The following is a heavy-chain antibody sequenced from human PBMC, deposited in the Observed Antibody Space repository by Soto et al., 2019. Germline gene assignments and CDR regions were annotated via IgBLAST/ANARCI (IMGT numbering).Heavy chain of an antibody. D-gene: IGHD3-10*01. J-gene: IGHJ4*02. Sequence: SETLSLTCSVSGRSMSEYFWCWIRQSPGKGREWIGCIYYLGSTDYNPSFKSRVTISVDTSKRQFSLRLTSVTAADTAVYYCARDGYDGSGSPYPAYWGPGTQVTVSS. V-gene: IGHV4-59*01. CDR1: GRSMSEYF. CDR2: IYYLGST. CDR3: ARDGYDGSGSPYPAY.